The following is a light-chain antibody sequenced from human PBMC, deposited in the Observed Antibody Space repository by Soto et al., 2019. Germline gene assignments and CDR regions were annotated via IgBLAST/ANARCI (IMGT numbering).Light chain of an antibody. CDR1: QSVGNS. Sequence: EIVLTQSPATLSLSPGERATLSCRASQSVGNSLGWYQQKVGQAPRLLISDASNRATGIPARYSGSGSGTDFTLTISSLEPEDSAIYYCQQRSNWPPITFGQGTRLDI. CDR2: DAS. J-gene: IGKJ5*01. CDR3: QQRSNWPPIT. V-gene: IGKV3-11*01.